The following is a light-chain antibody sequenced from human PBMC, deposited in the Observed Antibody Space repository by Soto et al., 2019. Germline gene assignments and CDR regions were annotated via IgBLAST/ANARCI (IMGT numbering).Light chain of an antibody. J-gene: IGLJ1*01. CDR3: SSYTTSNTRQIV. CDR1: SSDVGGYNY. Sequence: QSVLTQPASVSGSPGQSITISCTGTSSDVGGYNYVSWYQHNPGKAPKLIIYDVSNRPSGVSIRFSGSKSDNTASLTISGLQPEDEADYHCSSYTTSNTRQIVFGTGTKLTVL. CDR2: DVS. V-gene: IGLV2-14*03.